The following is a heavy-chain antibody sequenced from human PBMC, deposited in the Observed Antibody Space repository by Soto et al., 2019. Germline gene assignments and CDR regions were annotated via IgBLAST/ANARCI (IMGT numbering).Heavy chain of an antibody. D-gene: IGHD7-27*01. CDR1: GFTVSSNY. V-gene: IGHV3-66*01. CDR3: ARGGGWGSMGWYFDL. CDR2: IYSGGST. Sequence: EVQLVESGGGLVQPGGSLRLSCEASGFTVSSNYMSWVRQALGKGLEWVSIIYSGGSTYYADSVKGRFTISRDNSKNTLYLQMNSLRAEDTAVYYCARGGGWGSMGWYFDLWGRGTLVTVSS. J-gene: IGHJ2*01.